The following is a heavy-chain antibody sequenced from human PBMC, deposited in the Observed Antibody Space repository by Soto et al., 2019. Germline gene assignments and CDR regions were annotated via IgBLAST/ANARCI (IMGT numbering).Heavy chain of an antibody. CDR3: ARDSEIAAAEVWFDP. CDR2: IKQDGSEK. J-gene: IGHJ5*02. Sequence: GSLRLSCAASGFTFSSYWMSWVRQAPGKGLEWVANIKQDGSEKYYVDSVKGRFTISRDNAKNSLYLQMNSLRAEDTAVYYCARDSEIAAAEVWFDPWGQGTLVTVS. D-gene: IGHD6-13*01. CDR1: GFTFSSYW. V-gene: IGHV3-7*01.